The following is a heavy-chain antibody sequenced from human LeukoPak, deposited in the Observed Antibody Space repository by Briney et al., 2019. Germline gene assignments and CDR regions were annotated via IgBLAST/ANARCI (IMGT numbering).Heavy chain of an antibody. Sequence: PGGSLRLSCAASGFTFSSYSMNWVRQAPGKGLEWVSSISSSSSYIYYADSVKGRFTISRDNSKNTLYLQMNSLRAEDTAVYYCAKDPLVVAATRYFDYRGQGTLVTVSS. CDR1: GFTFSSYS. V-gene: IGHV3-21*04. CDR2: ISSSSSYI. J-gene: IGHJ4*02. CDR3: AKDPLVVAATRYFDY. D-gene: IGHD2-15*01.